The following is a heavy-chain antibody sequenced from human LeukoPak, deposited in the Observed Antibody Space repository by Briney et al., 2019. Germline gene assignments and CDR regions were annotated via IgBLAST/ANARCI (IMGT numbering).Heavy chain of an antibody. D-gene: IGHD6-19*01. CDR2: INSDGTTA. Sequence: PGGSLRLSCAASGFTFDDYGMSWVRQAPGKGLEWVSRINSDGTTAIYADYVKGRFTISGDNAKNTVYLQMNSLRDEDTAVYYCARGLSSGWYNWFDPWGQGTLVTVSS. J-gene: IGHJ5*02. V-gene: IGHV3-74*01. CDR1: GFTFDDYG. CDR3: ARGLSSGWYNWFDP.